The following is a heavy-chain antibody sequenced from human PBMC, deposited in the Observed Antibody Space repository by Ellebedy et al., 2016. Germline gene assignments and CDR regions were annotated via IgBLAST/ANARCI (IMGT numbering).Heavy chain of an antibody. CDR2: IHHDGRT. J-gene: IGHJ4*02. CDR3: ATSLAYLAEGLY. V-gene: IGHV4-39*01. D-gene: IGHD3-3*02. Sequence: SETLSLTCTVSGDSITNNYYYWGWVRQPPGKGLEWIGSIHHDGRTYYNPSLKSRVTFSVDASKNQYSLRLRSVTAADTAVYYCATSLAYLAEGLYWGQGTLVTVSS. CDR1: GDSITNNYYY.